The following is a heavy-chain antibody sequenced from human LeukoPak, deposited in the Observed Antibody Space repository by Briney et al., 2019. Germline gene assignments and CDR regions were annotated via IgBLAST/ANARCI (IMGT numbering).Heavy chain of an antibody. CDR1: GGSISGYY. CDR3: AREYSSSSGRRAFDI. J-gene: IGHJ3*02. Sequence: SETLSLTCTVSGGSISGYYWSWIRQPPGKGLEWIGYVYYSGSTNYNPSLKSRLTISIDTSENQFSLKLSSVTAADTAVYYCAREYSSSSGRRAFDIWGQGTMVTVSS. D-gene: IGHD6-6*01. CDR2: VYYSGST. V-gene: IGHV4-59*08.